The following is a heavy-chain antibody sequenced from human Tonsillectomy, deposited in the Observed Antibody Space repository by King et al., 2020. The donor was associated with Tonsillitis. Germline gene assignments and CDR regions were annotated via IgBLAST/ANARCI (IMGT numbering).Heavy chain of an antibody. CDR3: ARLGPNGDTIFGVVNPGDYYYGMDV. D-gene: IGHD3-3*01. CDR2: IYPGDSDT. Sequence: VQLVESGAEVKKPGESLKISCKGSGYSFTSYWIGWVRQMPGKGLEWMGIIYPGDSDTRYSPSFQGQVTISADKSISTAYLQWSSLKASDTAMYYCARLGPNGDTIFGVVNPGDYYYGMDVWGQGTTVTVSS. V-gene: IGHV5-51*01. J-gene: IGHJ6*02. CDR1: GYSFTSYW.